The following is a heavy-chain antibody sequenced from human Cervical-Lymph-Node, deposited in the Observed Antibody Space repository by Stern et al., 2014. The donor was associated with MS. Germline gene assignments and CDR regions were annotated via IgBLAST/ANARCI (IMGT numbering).Heavy chain of an antibody. V-gene: IGHV1-2*02. CDR3: ARYKGYSASWPLDN. J-gene: IGHJ4*02. CDR1: GYRFTDYY. D-gene: IGHD6-13*01. CDR2: INSHIGVT. Sequence: QVQLGQSGAEVKKPGASVKVSCRASGYRFTDYYIHWVRQAPGQGLEWVGWINSHIGVTNYAQRFKGRVTMTGDTSISTAYMELSGLTSDDTAVYYCARYKGYSASWPLDNWGQGTLVTVSS.